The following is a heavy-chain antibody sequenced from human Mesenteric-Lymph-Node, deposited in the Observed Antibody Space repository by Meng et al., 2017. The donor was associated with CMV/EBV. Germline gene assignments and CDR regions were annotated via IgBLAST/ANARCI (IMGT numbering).Heavy chain of an antibody. V-gene: IGHV4-38-2*02. CDR2: IFHSGRA. Sequence: SETLSLTCTVSGYSITSGYHWGWIRQPPGRGLEWIGNIFHSGRAFYNPSLQSRVTISVNTSRNQFYLKVRSVTAADTAVYYCARIGNCTTPTCYGNFFDPWGQGALVTVSS. J-gene: IGHJ5*02. CDR3: ARIGNCTTPTCYGNFFDP. D-gene: IGHD2-2*01. CDR1: GYSITSGYH.